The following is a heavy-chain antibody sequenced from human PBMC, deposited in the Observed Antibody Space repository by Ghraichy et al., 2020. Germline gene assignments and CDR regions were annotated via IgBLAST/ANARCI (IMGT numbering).Heavy chain of an antibody. CDR1: GFTFSSYW. Sequence: GGSLRLSCAASGFTFSSYWMSWVRQAPGKGLEWVANIKQDGSEKYYVDSVKGRFTISRDNAKNSLYLQMNSLRAEDTAVYYCARERGVLRYFDWLLSDAFDIWGQGTMVTVSS. D-gene: IGHD3-9*01. V-gene: IGHV3-7*01. J-gene: IGHJ3*02. CDR3: ARERGVLRYFDWLLSDAFDI. CDR2: IKQDGSEK.